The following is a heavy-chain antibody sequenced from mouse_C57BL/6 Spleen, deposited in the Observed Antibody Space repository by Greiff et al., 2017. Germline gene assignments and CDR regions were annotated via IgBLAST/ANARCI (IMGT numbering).Heavy chain of an antibody. Sequence: QVQLQQSGAELAKPGASVKLSCKASGYTFTSYWMHWVKQRPGQGLEWIGYINPSSGYTKYNQKFKDKATLTADKSSSTAYMQLSSLTYEDSAVYYCARAVTANWDGFDYWGQGTTLTVSS. V-gene: IGHV1-7*01. CDR1: GYTFTSYW. J-gene: IGHJ2*01. D-gene: IGHD4-1*01. CDR3: ARAVTANWDGFDY. CDR2: INPSSGYT.